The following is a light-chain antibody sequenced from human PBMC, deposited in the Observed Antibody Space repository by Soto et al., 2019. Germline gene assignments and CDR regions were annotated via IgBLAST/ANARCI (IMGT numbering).Light chain of an antibody. CDR2: KVS. CDR1: QSLVHSDGNTH. V-gene: IGKV2-30*02. Sequence: DVVMTQSPLSLPVTLGQPASISCRSSQSLVHSDGNTHLNWFQQRPGQSSRRLIYKVSNRDSGVPHRFSGSGSGTDFTLKISRVEAEDVGVYYCMQGTHWPYTFGQGTKLEIK. J-gene: IGKJ2*01. CDR3: MQGTHWPYT.